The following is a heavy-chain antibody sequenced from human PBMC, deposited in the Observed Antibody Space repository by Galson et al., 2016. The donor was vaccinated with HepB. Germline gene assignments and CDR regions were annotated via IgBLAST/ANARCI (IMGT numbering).Heavy chain of an antibody. CDR2: IYSDGST. J-gene: IGHJ5*02. CDR3: ASYSDYALDNWFDP. D-gene: IGHD5-12*01. CDR1: GFTVSSNY. Sequence: SLRLSCAASGFTVSSNYMSWVRQAPGKGLEWVSVIYSDGSTYYADSVKGRFTISRDNSKNTLYLQMNSLRAEDTAVFYCASYSDYALDNWFDPWGQGTLVTVSS. V-gene: IGHV3-66*01.